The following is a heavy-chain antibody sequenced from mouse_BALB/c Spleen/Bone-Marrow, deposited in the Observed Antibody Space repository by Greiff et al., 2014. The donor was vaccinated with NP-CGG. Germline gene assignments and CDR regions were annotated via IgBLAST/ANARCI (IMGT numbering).Heavy chain of an antibody. CDR1: GFTFSDFY. CDR3: ARSGERYGAMDY. J-gene: IGHJ4*01. CDR2: ISNGGTYT. V-gene: IGHV5-4*02. Sequence: EVKLVESRGGLVKPGGSLKLSCAASGFTFSDFYMFWFRQTPEKRLEWVATISNGGTYTYYPDSVKGRFTISRDNAKNNLYLQMSSLKSEDTAMYYCARSGERYGAMDYWGQGTSVTVTS. D-gene: IGHD1-1*02.